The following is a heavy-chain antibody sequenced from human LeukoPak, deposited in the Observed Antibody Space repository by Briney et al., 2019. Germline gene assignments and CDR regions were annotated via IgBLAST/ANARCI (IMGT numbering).Heavy chain of an antibody. Sequence: ASVKVSCEASGYTFTGYYMHWVRQAPGQGLEWMGWINPNSGGTNYAQKFQGRVTMTRDTSISTAYMELSRLRSDDTAVYYCARREYSSSGMLYWGQGTLVTVSS. CDR1: GYTFTGYY. D-gene: IGHD6-6*01. CDR2: INPNSGGT. J-gene: IGHJ4*02. CDR3: ARREYSSSGMLY. V-gene: IGHV1-2*02.